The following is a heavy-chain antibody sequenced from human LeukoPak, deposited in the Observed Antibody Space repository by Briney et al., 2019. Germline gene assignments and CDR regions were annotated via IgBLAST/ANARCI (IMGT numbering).Heavy chain of an antibody. CDR2: ISYDGSNK. Sequence: SGGSLRLSCAASGFTFSSYAMHWVRQAPGKGLEWVAVISYDGSNKYYADSVKGRFTISRDNSKNTLYLQMNSLRAEDTAVYYCARDVSGSYTLDYWGQGTLVTVSS. CDR1: GFTFSSYA. D-gene: IGHD3-10*01. CDR3: ARDVSGSYTLDY. V-gene: IGHV3-30-3*01. J-gene: IGHJ4*02.